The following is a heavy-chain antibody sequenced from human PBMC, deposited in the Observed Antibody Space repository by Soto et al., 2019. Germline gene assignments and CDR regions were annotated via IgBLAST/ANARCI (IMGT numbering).Heavy chain of an antibody. Sequence: PSETMSLTSTVSGGYISSSSYYWGWIHQPPGKGLEWIGSIYYSGSTYYNPSLKSRVTISVDTSKNQFSLKLSSVTAADTAVYYCARVVVVVAVFDLWGRGTLVTVSS. CDR1: GGYISSSSYY. CDR3: ARVVVVVAVFDL. V-gene: IGHV4-39*01. D-gene: IGHD2-15*01. J-gene: IGHJ2*01. CDR2: IYYSGST.